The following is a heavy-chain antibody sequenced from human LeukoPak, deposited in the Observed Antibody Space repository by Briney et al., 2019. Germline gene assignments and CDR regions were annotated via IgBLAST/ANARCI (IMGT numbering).Heavy chain of an antibody. D-gene: IGHD2-2*01. CDR2: ISGSGTTI. CDR3: ARDGARGSCSSTSCYWFDY. J-gene: IGHJ4*02. Sequence: GGSLRLSCAASGFTFSPYEMNWVRQPPGKGLEWVSYISGSGTTIYYADSVKGRFTIYRDNAKNSLYLHMNSLRAEDTAVYYCARDGARGSCSSTSCYWFDYWGQGTLVTVSS. V-gene: IGHV3-48*03. CDR1: GFTFSPYE.